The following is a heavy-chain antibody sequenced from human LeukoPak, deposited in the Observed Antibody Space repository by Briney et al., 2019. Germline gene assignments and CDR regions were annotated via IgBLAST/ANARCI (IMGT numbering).Heavy chain of an antibody. CDR1: GFTFSSYE. Sequence: GGPLRLSCAASGFTFSSYEMNWVRQAPGKGLEWVSYISSSGSTIYYADSVKGRFTISRDNAKNSLYLQMNSLRAEDTAVYYCARVEAVTTAGGAVDYWGQGTLVTVSS. CDR3: ARVEAVTTAGGAVDY. CDR2: ISSSGSTI. J-gene: IGHJ4*02. V-gene: IGHV3-48*03. D-gene: IGHD4-17*01.